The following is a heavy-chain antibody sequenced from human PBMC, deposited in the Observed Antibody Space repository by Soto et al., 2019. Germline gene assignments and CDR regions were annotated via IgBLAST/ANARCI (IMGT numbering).Heavy chain of an antibody. V-gene: IGHV4-39*01. CDR3: ARQPTTGDTDLWFDP. Sequence: QLQLLESGPGLVKASETLSLTCNVSGGSISTSRSYWAWIRQPPGKGLEWLANIFYSGSTYCNPSLASRVTVSVDTSKNEFSLKLRSVTAADTAVYYCARQPTTGDTDLWFDPWGQGTLVTVSS. CDR1: GGSISTSRSY. J-gene: IGHJ5*02. CDR2: IFYSGST. D-gene: IGHD2-21*01.